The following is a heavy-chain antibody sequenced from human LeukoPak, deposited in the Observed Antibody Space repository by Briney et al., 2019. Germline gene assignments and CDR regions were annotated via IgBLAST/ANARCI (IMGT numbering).Heavy chain of an antibody. J-gene: IGHJ4*02. CDR2: INHSGST. V-gene: IGHV4-34*01. CDR3: ARAPEGSGWYYFDY. D-gene: IGHD6-19*01. Sequence: SETLSLTCAVYGGSFSGYYWGWIRQPPGKGLEWIGEINHSGSTNYNPSLKSRATISVDTSKNQFSLKLSSVTAADTAVYYCARAPEGSGWYYFDYWGQGTLVTVSS. CDR1: GGSFSGYY.